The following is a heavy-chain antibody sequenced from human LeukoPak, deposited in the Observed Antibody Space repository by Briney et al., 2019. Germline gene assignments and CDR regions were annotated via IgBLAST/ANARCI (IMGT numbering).Heavy chain of an antibody. Sequence: PSETLSLTCTVSGGSINNDYWTWIRQPPGKGLEWIGYIYYRGTTDYNSSLKSRVTISIDTSMNQFSLKLNSVTAADTAVYYCARLPAAIPAPFDYWGQGTLVTVSS. V-gene: IGHV4-59*08. CDR3: ARLPAAIPAPFDY. CDR2: IYYRGTT. D-gene: IGHD2-2*02. J-gene: IGHJ4*02. CDR1: GGSINNDY.